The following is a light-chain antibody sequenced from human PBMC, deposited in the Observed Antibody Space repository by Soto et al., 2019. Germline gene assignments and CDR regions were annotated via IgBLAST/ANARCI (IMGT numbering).Light chain of an antibody. CDR1: NIGTYS. CDR3: QVWDTSSDHYV. Sequence: SYELTQSPSVSVAPGQTATLTCGGDNIGTYSVHWYQQKPGQAPVLVVYDDSARPSGIPERFSGSHSGSTATLTISRVEAGDGADYYCQVWDTSSDHYVFGTGTKLTVL. CDR2: DDS. V-gene: IGLV3-21*02. J-gene: IGLJ1*01.